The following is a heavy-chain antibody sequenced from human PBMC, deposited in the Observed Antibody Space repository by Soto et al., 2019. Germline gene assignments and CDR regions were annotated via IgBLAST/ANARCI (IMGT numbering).Heavy chain of an antibody. D-gene: IGHD5-12*01. Sequence: SETLSLTCTVSGRSLSSGGYYCTWIRQHPGKGLEWIGYIYYSGSTSYNPSLKSRVTISVDTSKNQFSLKLSSVTAADTAVYYCARWLQFGSYYGMDVWGQGTTVTVSS. CDR2: IYYSGST. CDR1: GRSLSSGGYY. V-gene: IGHV4-31*03. CDR3: ARWLQFGSYYGMDV. J-gene: IGHJ6*02.